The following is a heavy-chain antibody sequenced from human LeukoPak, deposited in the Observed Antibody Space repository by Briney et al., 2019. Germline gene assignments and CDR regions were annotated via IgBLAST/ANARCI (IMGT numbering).Heavy chain of an antibody. J-gene: IGHJ4*02. V-gene: IGHV3-48*04. CDR3: ARQYSYGYVWYFDY. Sequence: GGSLRLSCAASGFTFSDHSMNWVRQAPGKGLEWVSYISSSSSTIYYADSVKGRFTISRDNAKNSLYLQMNSLRAEDTAVYYCARQYSYGYVWYFDYWGQGTLVTVSS. D-gene: IGHD5-18*01. CDR2: ISSSSSTI. CDR1: GFTFSDHS.